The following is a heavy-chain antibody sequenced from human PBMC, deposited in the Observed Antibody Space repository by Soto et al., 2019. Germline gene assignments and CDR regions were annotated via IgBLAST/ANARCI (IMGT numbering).Heavy chain of an antibody. CDR2: IYYSGST. CDR3: ARRLGLRWFVFDY. Sequence: QLQLQESGPGLVKPSETLSLTCTVSGGSISSSSYYWGWIRQPPGKGLEWIGSIYYSGSTYYNPSLKSRVTISVDTSKNQFSLKLSSVTAADTAVYYCARRLGLRWFVFDYWGQGTLVTVSS. V-gene: IGHV4-39*01. J-gene: IGHJ4*02. CDR1: GGSISSSSYY. D-gene: IGHD4-17*01.